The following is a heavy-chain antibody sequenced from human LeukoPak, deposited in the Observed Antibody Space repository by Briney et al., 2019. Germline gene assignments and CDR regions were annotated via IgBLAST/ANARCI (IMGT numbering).Heavy chain of an antibody. J-gene: IGHJ4*02. CDR3: ARGVVPAAPFDY. D-gene: IGHD2-2*01. V-gene: IGHV3-21*01. CDR1: QFTFSSYA. CDR2: ISSSSSYI. Sequence: GGSLRLSCVASQFTFSSYAMSWVRQAPGKGLEWVSSISSSSSYIYYADSVKGRFTISRDNAKNSLYLQMNSLRAEDTAVYYCARGVVPAAPFDYWGQGTLVTVSS.